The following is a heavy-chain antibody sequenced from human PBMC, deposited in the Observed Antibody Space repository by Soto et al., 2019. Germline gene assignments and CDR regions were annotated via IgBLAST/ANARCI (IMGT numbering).Heavy chain of an antibody. CDR1: GGSISSGGYS. J-gene: IGHJ4*02. V-gene: IGHV4-30-2*01. CDR2: IYHSGST. D-gene: IGHD2-15*01. Sequence: QLQLQESGSGLVKPSQTLSLTCAVSGGSISSGGYSWSWIRQRPGKGLEWIGYIYHSGSTYYNPSRNSRVTISVDRSKHQFSMKLSSVTAADTAVYYCARGQVVAAQHWGQGTLVTVSS. CDR3: ARGQVVAAQH.